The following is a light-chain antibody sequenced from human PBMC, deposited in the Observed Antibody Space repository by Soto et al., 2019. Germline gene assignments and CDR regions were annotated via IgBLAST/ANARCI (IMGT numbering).Light chain of an antibody. CDR1: QSVSSN. CDR3: QQYGTSTGT. J-gene: IGKJ1*01. CDR2: GAS. Sequence: EIMMTQSPATLSVSPGERATLSCRASQSVSSNLAWYQQKPGQAPRLLIYGASTRATGIPARISGSGSGTEFTLTISRLEPEDFAVYYCQQYGTSTGTFGQGTKVEIK. V-gene: IGKV3-15*01.